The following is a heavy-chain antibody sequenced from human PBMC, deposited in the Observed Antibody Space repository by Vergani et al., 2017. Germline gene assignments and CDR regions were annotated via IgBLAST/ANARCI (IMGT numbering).Heavy chain of an antibody. CDR1: GFTFNSYA. V-gene: IGHV3-23*01. CDR2: INNNGGST. Sequence: QLLESGGGLIQPGGSLRLSCAASGFTFNSYAMTWVRQAPGKGLEWVSGINNNGGSTYYADSVKGRFTISRDNSKNTLYLQMTDLRAEDTAVYYCAKGGGGFDYWGQGTLVTVSS. D-gene: IGHD3-16*01. J-gene: IGHJ4*02. CDR3: AKGGGGFDY.